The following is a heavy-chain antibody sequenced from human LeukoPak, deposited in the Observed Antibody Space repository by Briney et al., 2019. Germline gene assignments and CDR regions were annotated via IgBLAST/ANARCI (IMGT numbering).Heavy chain of an antibody. V-gene: IGHV4-30-2*01. CDR1: GGSISSGGYS. D-gene: IGHD5-18*01. Sequence: PSQTLSLTCAVSGGSISSGGYSWSWIRQPPGKGLEWIGYIYHSGSTYYNPSLKSRVTISVDTSKNQFSLKLSSVTAADTAVYYCARHLYSSGKKKLDMRGFDYWGQGTLVTVSS. J-gene: IGHJ4*02. CDR3: ARHLYSSGKKKLDMRGFDY. CDR2: IYHSGST.